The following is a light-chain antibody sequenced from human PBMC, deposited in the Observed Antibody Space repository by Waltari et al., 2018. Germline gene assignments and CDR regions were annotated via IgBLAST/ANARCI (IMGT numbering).Light chain of an antibody. V-gene: IGLV3-21*04. CDR3: QVWDSSSDPVI. CDR2: DDR. Sequence: SYVLTQTPSVSVAPRKTARITCGGDKIGTKSVHWYQQKPGQAPVLVIYDDRDRASGIPERISGSNSGNTATLTISRVEAGDEADYYCQVWDSSSDPVIFGGGTKLTVL. J-gene: IGLJ2*01. CDR1: KIGTKS.